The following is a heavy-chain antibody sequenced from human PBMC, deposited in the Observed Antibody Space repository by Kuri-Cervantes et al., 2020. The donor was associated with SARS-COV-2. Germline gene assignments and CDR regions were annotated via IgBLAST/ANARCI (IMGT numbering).Heavy chain of an antibody. Sequence: GESLKISCAASGFTFSSYAMSWVRQAPGKGLEWVSVIYSGGSTYYADSVKGRFTISRDNSKNTLYLQMNSLRAEDTAVYYCASIVTGDSSGYYWGRGTLVTVSS. D-gene: IGHD3-22*01. CDR1: GFTFSSYA. J-gene: IGHJ4*02. CDR3: ASIVTGDSSGYY. V-gene: IGHV3-53*01. CDR2: IYSGGST.